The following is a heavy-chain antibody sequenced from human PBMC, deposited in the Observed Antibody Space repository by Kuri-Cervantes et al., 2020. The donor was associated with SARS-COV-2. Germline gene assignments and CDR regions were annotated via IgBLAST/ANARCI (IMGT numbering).Heavy chain of an antibody. J-gene: IGHJ4*02. CDR1: GYTFSDYY. V-gene: IGHV1-2*04. CDR3: ARGEGVRGLMVMFRWRGAGHLDF. Sequence: ASVNVSCKASGYTFSDYYIHWVRQAPGQGLEWVGWINPNTGGTDYAQKFQGWVTMTRDTSLSTAYLELSRLRSDDTAFYYCARGEGVRGLMVMFRWRGAGHLDFWGQGSPVTVSS. CDR2: INPNTGGT. D-gene: IGHD3-10*01.